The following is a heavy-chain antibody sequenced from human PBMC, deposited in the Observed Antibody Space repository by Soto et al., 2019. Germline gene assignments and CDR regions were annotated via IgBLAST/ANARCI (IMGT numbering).Heavy chain of an antibody. J-gene: IGHJ4*02. CDR2: ISSSSSYI. D-gene: IGHD1-7*01. CDR3: ARSVGLELRRVPFDY. CDR1: GFTFSSYS. Sequence: GGSLRLSCAASGFTFSSYSMNWVRQAPGKGLEWVSSISSSSSYIYYADSVKGRFTISRDNAKNSLYLQMNSLRAEDTAVYYCARSVGLELRRVPFDYWGQGTLVTVSS. V-gene: IGHV3-21*01.